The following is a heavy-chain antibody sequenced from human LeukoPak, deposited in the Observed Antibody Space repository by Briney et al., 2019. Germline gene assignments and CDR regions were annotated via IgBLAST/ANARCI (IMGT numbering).Heavy chain of an antibody. CDR3: AKGSYYDSSGSFYFDY. V-gene: IGHV3-23*01. J-gene: IGHJ4*02. CDR2: MSGSGGST. Sequence: PGGSLRLSCAASGFTFSTYTMHWVRQAPGKGLEWVSTMSGSGGSTYYADSVKGRFTISRDNSKNTLYLQMNTLRAEDTAVYYCAKGSYYDSSGSFYFDYWGQGTLVTVSS. CDR1: GFTFSTYT. D-gene: IGHD3-22*01.